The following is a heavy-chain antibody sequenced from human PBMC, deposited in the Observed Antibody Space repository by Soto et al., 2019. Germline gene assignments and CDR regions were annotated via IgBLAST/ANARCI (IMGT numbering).Heavy chain of an antibody. V-gene: IGHV3-23*01. J-gene: IGHJ4*02. CDR2: ISGSGGST. D-gene: IGHD3-22*01. CDR3: AKYITKDPYYDSSGYFDY. Sequence: EVQLLESGGGLVQPGGSLRLSCGASGFTFSSYAMSWVRQAPGKGLEWVSAISGSGGSTYYADSVKGRFTISRDNSKNTLSLQINSLRAEDTAAYYCAKYITKDPYYDSSGYFDYWGQGTLVTVSS. CDR1: GFTFSSYA.